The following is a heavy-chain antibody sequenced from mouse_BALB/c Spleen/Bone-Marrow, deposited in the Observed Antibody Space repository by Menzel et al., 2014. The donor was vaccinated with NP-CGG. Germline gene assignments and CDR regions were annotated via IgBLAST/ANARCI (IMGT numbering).Heavy chain of an antibody. Sequence: VQLKDSGPGLVKPSQSLSLTCSVTGYSITSDYYWNWIRQFPGNKLEWMAYIRYDGSNNYNPSLKNRISITRDTSKNQFFLKLNSVTSEDTTAYYCARLRGSNYGYFDVWGPGTTVTVSS. CDR3: ARLRGSNYGYFDV. D-gene: IGHD1-1*01. CDR2: IRYDGSN. J-gene: IGHJ1*01. V-gene: IGHV3-6*02. CDR1: GYSITSDYY.